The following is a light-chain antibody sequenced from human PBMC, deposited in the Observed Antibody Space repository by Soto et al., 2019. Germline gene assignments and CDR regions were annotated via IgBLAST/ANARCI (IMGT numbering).Light chain of an antibody. V-gene: IGKV1-5*03. Sequence: DIQMTQSPSTLSGSVGDRVTITCRASQTISSWLAWYQQKPGKAPKLLIYEASTLKRGVPSRNSGSAPGLEINLTISSLQPDDFATYYCQHYNNYSEAFGQGTKVELK. J-gene: IGKJ1*01. CDR1: QTISSW. CDR2: EAS. CDR3: QHYNNYSEA.